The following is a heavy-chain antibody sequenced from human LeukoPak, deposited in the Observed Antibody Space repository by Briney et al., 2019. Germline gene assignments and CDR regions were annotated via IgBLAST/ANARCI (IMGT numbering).Heavy chain of an antibody. Sequence: GGSLRLSCAASGFTFSSYSMNWVRQTPGKGLEWVSSISSSSSYIYYADSVKGRFTISRDNAENSLYLQMNSLRAEDTAVYYCARDRRVGATYFDYWGQGTLVTVSS. D-gene: IGHD1-26*01. CDR1: GFTFSSYS. J-gene: IGHJ4*02. V-gene: IGHV3-21*01. CDR3: ARDRRVGATYFDY. CDR2: ISSSSSYI.